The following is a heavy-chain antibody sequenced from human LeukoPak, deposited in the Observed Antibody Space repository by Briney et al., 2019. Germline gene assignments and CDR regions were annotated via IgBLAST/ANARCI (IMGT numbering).Heavy chain of an antibody. CDR1: GFTFSSYA. D-gene: IGHD4-17*01. Sequence: GGSLRLSCAASGFTFSSYAMSWVRQAPGKGLESVSAIRGSGDRTNYADSVKGRFTSSRDNFKNMLYLQMNSLRADDTAVYYCAKDLTVTTIGDFHFWGQGTLVTVSS. V-gene: IGHV3-23*01. CDR2: IRGSGDRT. CDR3: AKDLTVTTIGDFHF. J-gene: IGHJ1*01.